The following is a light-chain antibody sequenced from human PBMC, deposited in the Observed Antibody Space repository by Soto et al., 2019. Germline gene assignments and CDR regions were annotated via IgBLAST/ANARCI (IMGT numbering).Light chain of an antibody. Sequence: EIVLTQSPGTLSLSPGERATLSCRASQSVSSSYLAWYQQKPGQAPRLLISGASGRATGIPDRFSSGGSETDFTLTISSLEPEDFAVYYCQHYGTSWWTFGQGTKV. CDR3: QHYGTSWWT. CDR2: GAS. CDR1: QSVSSSY. V-gene: IGKV3-20*01. J-gene: IGKJ1*01.